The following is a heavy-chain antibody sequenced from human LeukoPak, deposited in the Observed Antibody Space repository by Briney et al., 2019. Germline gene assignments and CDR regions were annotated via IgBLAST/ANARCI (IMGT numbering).Heavy chain of an antibody. J-gene: IGHJ4*02. CDR2: TYYRSKWYI. D-gene: IGHD3-9*01. CDR3: ARDHLDDYYDILTGYFHAF. CDR1: GDSVSRNTAG. V-gene: IGHV6-1*01. Sequence: SQTLSLTCAISGDSVSRNTAGWNWIRQSPSRGLEWLGRTYYRSKWYIDFAPSVRNRIIINPDTSKNQFSLQSNSVTPEDTAVYYCARDHLDDYYDILTGYFHAFWGQGTLVTVSS.